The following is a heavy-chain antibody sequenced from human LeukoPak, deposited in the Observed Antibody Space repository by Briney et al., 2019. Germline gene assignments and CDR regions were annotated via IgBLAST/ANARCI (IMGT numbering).Heavy chain of an antibody. CDR2: IYSDGTP. D-gene: IGHD2-2*01. CDR1: GFTFSSYA. J-gene: IGHJ4*02. CDR3: ARAIQSHLLKGYFDY. Sequence: GGSLRLSCAASGFTFSSYAMSWVRQAPGKGLEWVSAIYSDGTPYYADSLKGRFTISRDNSKNTLYLRMNSLRAEDTAIYYCARAIQSHLLKGYFDYWGQGTLVTVSS. V-gene: IGHV3-23*05.